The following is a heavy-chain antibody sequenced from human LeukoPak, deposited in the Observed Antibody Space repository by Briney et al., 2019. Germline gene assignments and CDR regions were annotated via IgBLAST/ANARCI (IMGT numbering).Heavy chain of an antibody. V-gene: IGHV3-11*03. CDR3: ARSVESVYCGGERHSQCFYH. J-gene: IGHJ1*01. CDR1: GFTFSDNY. Sequence: PGGSLRLSCAASGFTFSDNYMSWIRQAPGKGPEWVSYISSGSNNTYYADSVEGRFTLSRDNDKNSLYPQMNSLRAADAAVYCCARSVESVYCGGERHSQCFYHCGQGTLVTVSA. CDR2: ISSGSNNT. D-gene: IGHD2-21*01.